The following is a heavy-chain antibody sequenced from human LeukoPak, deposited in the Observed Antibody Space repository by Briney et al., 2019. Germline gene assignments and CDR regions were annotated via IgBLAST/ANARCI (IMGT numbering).Heavy chain of an antibody. Sequence: GGSLRLSCAASGFTVNSNYMIWVRQAPGKGLGWVSVIYSGGSTHYADSVEGRITISRDNSKNTLFPQMNSLRAEDTAVYYCARGGSYPNDPFDIWGQGTMVTV. CDR1: GFTVNSNY. CDR3: ARGGSYPNDPFDI. V-gene: IGHV3-53*01. CDR2: IYSGGST. D-gene: IGHD1-26*01. J-gene: IGHJ3*02.